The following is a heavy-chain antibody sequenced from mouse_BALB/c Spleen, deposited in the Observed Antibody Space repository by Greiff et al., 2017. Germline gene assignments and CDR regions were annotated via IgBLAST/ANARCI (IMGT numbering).Heavy chain of an antibody. CDR3: VRANWAYWYFDV. Sequence: VKLMESGPGLVAPSQSLSITCTVSGFSLTSYDISWIRQPPGKGLEWLGVIWTGGGTNYNSAFMSRLSISKDNSKSQVFLKMNSLQTDDTAIYYCVRANWAYWYFDVWGAGTTVTVSS. D-gene: IGHD4-1*01. CDR2: IWTGGGT. J-gene: IGHJ1*01. CDR1: GFSLTSYD. V-gene: IGHV2-9-2*01.